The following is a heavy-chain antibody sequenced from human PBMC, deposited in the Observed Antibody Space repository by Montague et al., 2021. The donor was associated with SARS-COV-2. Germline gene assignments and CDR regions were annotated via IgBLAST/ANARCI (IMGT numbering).Heavy chain of an antibody. CDR3: ARNRLSVFDF. Sequence: PALVKPTKTLTLTCSFSGFSLTTPGVSVGWIRQPPGRALEWLALIDWTHDQYYSRSLGTRLTISPGTSKSQVVLTLTNVDAVDTATYYCARNRLSVFDFWGQGTLVTVSS. CDR2: IDWTHDQ. D-gene: IGHD2/OR15-2a*01. V-gene: IGHV2-70*01. CDR1: GFSLTTPGVS. J-gene: IGHJ4*02.